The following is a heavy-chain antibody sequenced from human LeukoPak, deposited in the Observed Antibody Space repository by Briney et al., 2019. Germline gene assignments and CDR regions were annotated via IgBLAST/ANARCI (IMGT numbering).Heavy chain of an antibody. V-gene: IGHV5-51*01. CDR2: IYPGDSDT. Sequence: KNGESLKISCKGPGYSFTSYWIGWVRQLPGKGLEWMGIIYPGDSDTRYSPSLQGQVTISADTSISTAYLQWSSLKASDTAMYYCARVHEEYSSFRRDAFDIWGQGTMVTVSS. D-gene: IGHD6-6*01. CDR3: ARVHEEYSSFRRDAFDI. CDR1: GYSFTSYW. J-gene: IGHJ3*02.